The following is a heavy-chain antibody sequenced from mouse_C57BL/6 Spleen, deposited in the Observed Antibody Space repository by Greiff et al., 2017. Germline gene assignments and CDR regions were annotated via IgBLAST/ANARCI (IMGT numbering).Heavy chain of an antibody. CDR3: ARSITTVVPRYFDV. CDR1: GFTFSSYG. J-gene: IGHJ1*03. CDR2: ISSGGSYT. V-gene: IGHV5-6*01. Sequence: EVKVVESGGDLVKPGGSLKLSCAASGFTFSSYGMSWVRQTPDKRLEWVATISSGGSYTYYPDSVKGRFTISRDNAKNTLYLQMSSLKSEDTAMYYCARSITTVVPRYFDVWGTGTTVTVSS. D-gene: IGHD1-1*01.